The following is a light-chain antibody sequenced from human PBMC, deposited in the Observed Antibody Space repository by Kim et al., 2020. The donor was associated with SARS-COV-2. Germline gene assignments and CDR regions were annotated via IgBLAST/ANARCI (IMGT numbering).Light chain of an antibody. Sequence: SASVGDRVTNTCRASQSISSYLNWYQQKPGTAPKLLIYAASSLQSGVPSRFSGSGSGTDFTLTISSLQPEEFATYYCQQSYSTPYTFGQGTKLETK. CDR2: AAS. CDR1: QSISSY. V-gene: IGKV1-39*01. CDR3: QQSYSTPYT. J-gene: IGKJ2*01.